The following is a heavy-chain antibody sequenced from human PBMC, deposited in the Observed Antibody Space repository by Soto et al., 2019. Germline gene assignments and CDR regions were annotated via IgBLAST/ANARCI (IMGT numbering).Heavy chain of an antibody. D-gene: IGHD3-3*01. CDR1: GFTFSSYS. V-gene: IGHV3-21*01. J-gene: IGHJ6*03. Sequence: PGGSLRLSCAASGFTFSSYSMNWVRQAPGKGLEWVSSISSSSSYIYYADSVKGRFTISRDNAKNSLYLQMNSLRAEDTAVYYCARHLDTYYDFRSGEYYYYMDVWGKGTTVTVSS. CDR2: ISSSSSYI. CDR3: ARHLDTYYDFRSGEYYYYMDV.